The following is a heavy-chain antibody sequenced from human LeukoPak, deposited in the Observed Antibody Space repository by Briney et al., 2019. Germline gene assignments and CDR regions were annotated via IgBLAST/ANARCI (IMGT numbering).Heavy chain of an antibody. D-gene: IGHD5-12*01. CDR2: ISWNSGSI. V-gene: IGHV3-9*01. J-gene: IGHJ6*02. CDR1: GFTFDDYA. Sequence: PGGSLRLSCAASGFTFDDYAMHWVRQAPGKGLEWVSGISWNSGSIGYADSVKGRFTISRDNAKNSLYLQTNSLRAEDTALYYCAKDMGSGYAITRYGMDVWGQGTTVTVSS. CDR3: AKDMGSGYAITRYGMDV.